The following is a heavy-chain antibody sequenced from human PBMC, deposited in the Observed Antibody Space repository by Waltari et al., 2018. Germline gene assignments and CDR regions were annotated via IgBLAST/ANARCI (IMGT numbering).Heavy chain of an antibody. CDR2: ISSSRSTL. J-gene: IGHJ4*02. V-gene: IGHV3-48*04. CDR3: ARDVEAGQWFGESLDY. D-gene: IGHD3-10*01. Sequence: EVQLVESGGGLVQPGGSLRLSCAASGFTFSSYSMNWVRQAPGKGLGWVSYISSSRSTLYYADSVKGRFTISRYNAKNSLYLQRNSLRAEDTAVYYCARDVEAGQWFGESLDYWGQGTLVTVSS. CDR1: GFTFSSYS.